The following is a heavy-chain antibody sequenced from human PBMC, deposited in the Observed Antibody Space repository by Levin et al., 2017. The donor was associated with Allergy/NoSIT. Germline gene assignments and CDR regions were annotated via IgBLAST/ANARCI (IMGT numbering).Heavy chain of an antibody. CDR3: TTDNPPYGDYVADSDY. CDR1: GFTFSNAW. Sequence: GGSLRLSCAASGFTFSNAWMSWVRQAPGKGLEWVGRIKSKTDGETTDYAAPVKGRFTISRDDSTNTLYLQMNSLKTEDTAVYYCTTDNPPYGDYVADSDYWGQGTLVTVSS. D-gene: IGHD4-17*01. V-gene: IGHV3-15*01. J-gene: IGHJ4*02. CDR2: IKSKTDGETT.